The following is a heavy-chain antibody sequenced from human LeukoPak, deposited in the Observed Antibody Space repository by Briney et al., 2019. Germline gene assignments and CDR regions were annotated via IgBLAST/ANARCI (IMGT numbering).Heavy chain of an antibody. J-gene: IGHJ4*02. CDR1: GYTFTGYY. CDR3: ARDFEWELLTGTDY. Sequence: GASVKVSCKASGYTFTGYYMHWVRQAPGQGLEWMGWINPNSGGTNYAQKFQGRVTMTRDTSISTAYMELSRLRSDDTAVYYCARDFEWELLTGTDYWGQGTLVTVSS. D-gene: IGHD1-26*01. CDR2: INPNSGGT. V-gene: IGHV1-2*02.